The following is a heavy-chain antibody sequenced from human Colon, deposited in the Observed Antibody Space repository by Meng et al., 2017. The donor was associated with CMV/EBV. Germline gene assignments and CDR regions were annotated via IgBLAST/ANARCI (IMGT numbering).Heavy chain of an antibody. D-gene: IGHD2/OR15-2a*01. Sequence: ASVKVSCKASGYSFANYDINWVRQATGQGLEWMGWMNPNSGNTDCAQRFQGRITLTRNTSISTAYMELSSLTSDDTAVYYCARRNYIPHNWGQGTLVTVSS. CDR1: GYSFANYD. V-gene: IGHV1-8*03. CDR2: MNPNSGNT. J-gene: IGHJ4*02. CDR3: ARRNYIPHN.